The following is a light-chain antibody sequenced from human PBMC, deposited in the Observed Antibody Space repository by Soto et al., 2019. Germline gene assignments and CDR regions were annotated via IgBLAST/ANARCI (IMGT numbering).Light chain of an antibody. CDR1: QDISNY. Sequence: DIQMTQSPSSLSVSIGDRVTITCQASQDISNYLNWYQQKPGRAPKLLIYDASNLHTGVPSRFSGGGSGTDFTFTISILQPEDIAIYYCQQYKNLYTFGQGTRLEIK. J-gene: IGKJ2*01. CDR3: QQYKNLYT. V-gene: IGKV1-33*01. CDR2: DAS.